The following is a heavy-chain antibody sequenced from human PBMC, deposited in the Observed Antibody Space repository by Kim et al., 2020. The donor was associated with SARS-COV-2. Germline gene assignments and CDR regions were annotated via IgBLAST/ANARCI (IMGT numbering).Heavy chain of an antibody. CDR2: IIPIFGTA. D-gene: IGHD1-26*01. J-gene: IGHJ4*02. Sequence: SVKVSCKASGGTFSSYAISWVRQAPGQGLEWMGGIIPIFGTANYAQKFQGRVTITADESTSTAYMELSSLRSEDTAVYYCAREVGATGGAFDYWGQGTLVTVSP. V-gene: IGHV1-69*13. CDR1: GGTFSSYA. CDR3: AREVGATGGAFDY.